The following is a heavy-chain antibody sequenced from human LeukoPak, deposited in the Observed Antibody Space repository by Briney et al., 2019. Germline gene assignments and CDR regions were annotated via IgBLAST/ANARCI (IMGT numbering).Heavy chain of an antibody. Sequence: GGSLRLSCAASGFTISNYWVHWVRQAPGKGLVWVSRINPDGSTINYADSVKGRFTISRDNAKNTLYLQMNSLRAEDTAVYYCATAGNYRFDYWGQGTLVTVSS. D-gene: IGHD1-7*01. CDR3: ATAGNYRFDY. V-gene: IGHV3-74*01. CDR1: GFTISNYW. CDR2: INPDGSTI. J-gene: IGHJ4*02.